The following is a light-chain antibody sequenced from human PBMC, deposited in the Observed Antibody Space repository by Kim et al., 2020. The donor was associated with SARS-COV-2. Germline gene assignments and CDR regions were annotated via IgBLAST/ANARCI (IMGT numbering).Light chain of an antibody. CDR3: QQYNKWPGT. V-gene: IGKV3-15*01. CDR1: QSVSRN. J-gene: IGKJ1*01. CDR2: GAS. Sequence: EIVLTQSPATLSVSPGERGTISCRASQSVSRNLAWYQHKPGQAPRLLIYGASNRATGIPARFSGSGSGTEFTLIISSLQSEDFAVYYCQQYNKWPGTFGQGTKVDIK.